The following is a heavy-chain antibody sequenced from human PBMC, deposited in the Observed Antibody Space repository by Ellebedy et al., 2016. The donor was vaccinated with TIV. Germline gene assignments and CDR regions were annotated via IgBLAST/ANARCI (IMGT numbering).Heavy chain of an antibody. V-gene: IGHV3-74*01. CDR2: IRGDGRDT. CDR3: AIELDGFDI. J-gene: IGHJ3*02. CDR1: GFIFSSFW. Sequence: PGGSLRLSCAASGFIFSSFWMNWFRQAPGKGLVGVSRIRGDGRDTANADSVKGRFTISRDSAKNTLYLQMNSLPAEDTSVYYCAIELDGFDIWGQGTMVTVSS.